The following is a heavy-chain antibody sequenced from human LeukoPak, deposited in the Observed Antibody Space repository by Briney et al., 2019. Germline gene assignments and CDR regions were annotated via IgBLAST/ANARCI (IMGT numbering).Heavy chain of an antibody. Sequence: GGSLRLSCAASGFTFSIYWVSWFRQAPGQGLEWVASIKQDGSERYYVDSVKGRFTISRDNAKNSLFLQLSSLRVEDTAVYYCARGSMHIYHLYTDYWGQGTLVTVSS. CDR1: GFTFSIYW. D-gene: IGHD2/OR15-2a*01. J-gene: IGHJ4*02. CDR3: ARGSMHIYHLYTDY. CDR2: IKQDGSER. V-gene: IGHV3-7*01.